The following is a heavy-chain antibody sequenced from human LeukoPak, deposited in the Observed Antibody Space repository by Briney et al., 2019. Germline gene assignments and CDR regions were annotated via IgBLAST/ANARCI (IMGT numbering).Heavy chain of an antibody. CDR2: INGDGSST. CDR1: GFTFSSYW. D-gene: IGHD5-12*01. J-gene: IGHJ4*02. Sequence: GGSLRLSCAASGFTFSSYWMHWVRQAPGKGLVWVSRINGDGSSTSYADSVKGRFTISRDNAKNTLYLQMNSLRAEDTAVYYCARDLSGYDLDTFDYWGQGTLVTVSS. CDR3: ARDLSGYDLDTFDY. V-gene: IGHV3-74*01.